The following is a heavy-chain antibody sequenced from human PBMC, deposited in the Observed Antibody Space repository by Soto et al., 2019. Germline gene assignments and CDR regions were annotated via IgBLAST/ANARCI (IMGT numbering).Heavy chain of an antibody. CDR3: ARVRSITMVRGVIIRRGWFDP. V-gene: IGHV3-11*01. J-gene: IGHJ5*02. CDR1: GFTFSDYY. Sequence: QVQLVESGGGLVKPGGSLRLSCAASGFTFSDYYMSWIRQAPGKGLEWVSYISSSGSTIYYADSVKGRFTISRDNAKNSLYLQMNSLRAEDTAVYYCARVRSITMVRGVIIRRGWFDPWGQGTLVTVSS. D-gene: IGHD3-10*01. CDR2: ISSSGSTI.